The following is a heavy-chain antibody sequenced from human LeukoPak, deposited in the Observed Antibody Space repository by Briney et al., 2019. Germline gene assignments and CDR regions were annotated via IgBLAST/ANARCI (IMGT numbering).Heavy chain of an antibody. CDR2: ISAYNGNT. Sequence: ASVKVTCKASGYTFTSYGISWVRQAPGQGLEWMGWISAYNGNTNYAQKLQGRVTMTTDTSTSTAYMELRSLRSDDTAVYYCARRTAHGDTYYFDYWGQGTLVTVSS. CDR1: GYTFTSYG. CDR3: ARRTAHGDTYYFDY. V-gene: IGHV1-18*01. J-gene: IGHJ4*02. D-gene: IGHD4-17*01.